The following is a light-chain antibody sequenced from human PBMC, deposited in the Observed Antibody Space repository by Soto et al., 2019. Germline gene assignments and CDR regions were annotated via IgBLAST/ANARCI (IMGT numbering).Light chain of an antibody. J-gene: IGKJ4*01. CDR2: AAS. CDR3: QQLNSYPLT. V-gene: IGKV1-9*01. CDR1: QGISSY. Sequence: IQLTQSTTSLSAYVGHRVTLTCRAIQGISSYLAWYQQKPGKAPKILIYAASTLQSGVPSRFSGSLYGTDFTLTISSLQTEDFATYYCQQLNSYPLTFGGGTKVDI.